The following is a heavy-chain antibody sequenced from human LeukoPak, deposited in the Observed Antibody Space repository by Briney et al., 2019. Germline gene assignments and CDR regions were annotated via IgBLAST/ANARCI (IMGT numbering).Heavy chain of an antibody. J-gene: IGHJ4*02. Sequence: SETLSLTCAVYGGSFSGYYWSWIRQPPGKGLEWIGEINHSGSTNYNPSLKSRGTISVDTSKNQFSLKLSSVTAADTAVYYCARLPYSSSSLDYWGQGTLVTVSS. D-gene: IGHD6-6*01. CDR3: ARLPYSSSSLDY. V-gene: IGHV4-34*01. CDR2: INHSGST. CDR1: GGSFSGYY.